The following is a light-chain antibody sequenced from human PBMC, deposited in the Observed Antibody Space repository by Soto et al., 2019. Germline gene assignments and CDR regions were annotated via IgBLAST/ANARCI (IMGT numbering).Light chain of an antibody. CDR1: LSLVYGDANSF. J-gene: IGKJ2*01. CDR2: QVS. V-gene: IGKV2-30*01. Sequence: DVVMTQSPLSLPVTLGQPASISCRSSLSLVYGDANSFFNWFHQRPGQPPRRLIYQVSNRDSGVPDRFSGSGSATDFTLRISRVEAEDVGVYYCMQGSHWPPRYTFGQGTKLEIK. CDR3: MQGSHWPPRYT.